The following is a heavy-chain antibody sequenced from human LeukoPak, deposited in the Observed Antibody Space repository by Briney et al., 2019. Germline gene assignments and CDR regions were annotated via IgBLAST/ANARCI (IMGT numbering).Heavy chain of an antibody. CDR3: ASQGHSSSWYRYFQH. CDR2: INHSGST. Sequence: SETLSLTCAVYGVSFSGYYWSWIRQPPGKGLEWIGEINHSGSTNYNPSLKSRVTISVDTSKNQFSLKLSSVTAADTAVYYCASQGHSSSWYRYFQHWGQGTLVTVSS. CDR1: GVSFSGYY. V-gene: IGHV4-34*01. D-gene: IGHD6-13*01. J-gene: IGHJ1*01.